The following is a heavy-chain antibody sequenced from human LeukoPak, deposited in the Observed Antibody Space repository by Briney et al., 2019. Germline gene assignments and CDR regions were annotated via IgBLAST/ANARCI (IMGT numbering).Heavy chain of an antibody. CDR2: IKSKTDGGTT. CDR1: GFTFTNAW. J-gene: IGHJ2*01. V-gene: IGHV3-15*01. D-gene: IGHD3-9*01. Sequence: GGSLILSCAASGFTFTNAWMSWVRQAPGRGLEWVGRIKSKTDGGTTDYAAPVKGRFTISRDDSKNTLYLQMNSLKTEDTAVYYCTTGAYDILTGYYHWYFDLWGRGTLVTVSS. CDR3: TTGAYDILTGYYHWYFDL.